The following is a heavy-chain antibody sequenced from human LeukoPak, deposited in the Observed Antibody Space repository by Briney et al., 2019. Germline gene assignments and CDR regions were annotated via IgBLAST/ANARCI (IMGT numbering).Heavy chain of an antibody. D-gene: IGHD6-19*01. CDR2: INPNSGGT. J-gene: IGHJ1*01. CDR3: ARKEWLADDDCEH. CDR1: GYTFTGYY. V-gene: IGHV1-2*02. Sequence: GASVKVSCKASGYTFTGYYMHWVRQAPGQGLEWMGWINPNSGGTNYAQKFQGRVTMTRDTSISTAYMELSRLRSDDTAVYYCARKEWLADDDCEHWGQGTLVTVSS.